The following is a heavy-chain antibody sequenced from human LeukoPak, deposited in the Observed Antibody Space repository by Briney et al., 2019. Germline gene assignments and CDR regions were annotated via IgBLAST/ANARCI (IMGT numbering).Heavy chain of an antibody. D-gene: IGHD4-17*01. CDR3: AKDWARVTRAFDY. CDR2: ISGSGGST. J-gene: IGHJ4*02. V-gene: IGHV3-23*01. CDR1: GFTFSSYA. Sequence: GGSLRLSCAASGFTFSSYAMRWVRQAPGKGLEWVSAISGSGGSTYYADSVKGRFTISRDNSKNTLYLQMNSLRAEDTAVYYGAKDWARVTRAFDYWGQGTLVTVSS.